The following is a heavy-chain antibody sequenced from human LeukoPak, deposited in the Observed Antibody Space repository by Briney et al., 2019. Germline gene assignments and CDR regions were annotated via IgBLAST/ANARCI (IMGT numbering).Heavy chain of an antibody. Sequence: ASVKVSCKASGYTFTEYAMHWVRLAPGHGLEWMGWINADSGNTESSQRFQGRLSITWDTSATTAYMELSSLRSEDTAVYYCASRINWNYGLYWGQGTLVTVSS. CDR2: INADSGNT. J-gene: IGHJ4*02. CDR1: GYTFTEYA. CDR3: ASRINWNYGLY. V-gene: IGHV1-3*01. D-gene: IGHD1-7*01.